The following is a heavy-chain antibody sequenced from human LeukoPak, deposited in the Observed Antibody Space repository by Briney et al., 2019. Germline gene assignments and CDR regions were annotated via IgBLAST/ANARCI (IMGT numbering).Heavy chain of an antibody. Sequence: PGGSLRLSCAASGFPFSIYAMGWVRQAPGKGLEWVSGFSGSGATTYYADSVKGRFTISRDNVKNSLYLQMNSLRAEDTAVYYCARDPLLRSAGYWGQGTLVTVSS. D-gene: IGHD3-3*01. V-gene: IGHV3-23*01. J-gene: IGHJ4*02. CDR1: GFPFSIYA. CDR2: FSGSGATT. CDR3: ARDPLLRSAGY.